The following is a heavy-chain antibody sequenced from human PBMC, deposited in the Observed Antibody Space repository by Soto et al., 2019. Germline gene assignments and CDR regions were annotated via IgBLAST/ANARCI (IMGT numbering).Heavy chain of an antibody. CDR3: ARVRYRNVIHG. V-gene: IGHV1-2*02. Sequence: GASVKVSCKASGYTFGDYYIHWVRQAPGQGLEWMGWIDPRNGGTKYAQKFQDRFSMTTDTSTSTASMELRRLRCDDTSLFFCARVRYRNVIHGWAKGTLVAASS. J-gene: IGHJ4*02. D-gene: IGHD2-2*01. CDR2: IDPRNGGT. CDR1: GYTFGDYY.